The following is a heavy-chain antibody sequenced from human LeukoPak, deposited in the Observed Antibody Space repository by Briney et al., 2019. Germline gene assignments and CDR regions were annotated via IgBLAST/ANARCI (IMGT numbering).Heavy chain of an antibody. CDR1: GTSFSGYY. CDR3: ARVKHITIFGVVITDWYFDL. Sequence: PSETLSLTCAVYGTSFSGYYWTWIRQPPGKGLEWIGEINHSGDTNYNPSLKSRVTISIDTSKNQFSLKLSSVTAADTAVYYCARVKHITIFGVVITDWYFDLWGRGTLVTVSS. D-gene: IGHD3-3*01. CDR2: INHSGDT. J-gene: IGHJ2*01. V-gene: IGHV4-34*01.